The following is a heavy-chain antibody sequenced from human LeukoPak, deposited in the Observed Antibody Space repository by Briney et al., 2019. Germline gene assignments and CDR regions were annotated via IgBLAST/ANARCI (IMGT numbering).Heavy chain of an antibody. V-gene: IGHV3-7*04. Sequence: GGSLRLSCVASGFPFSSYWMTWVRQAPGKGLEWVANIKQDGSKKSYVDSVKGRFTISRDNAKDSLYLQMNSLRAEDTAIYYCTRVGYIDEGIDYWGQGTLVTVSS. CDR3: TRVGYIDEGIDY. CDR1: GFPFSSYW. D-gene: IGHD5-24*01. J-gene: IGHJ4*02. CDR2: IKQDGSKK.